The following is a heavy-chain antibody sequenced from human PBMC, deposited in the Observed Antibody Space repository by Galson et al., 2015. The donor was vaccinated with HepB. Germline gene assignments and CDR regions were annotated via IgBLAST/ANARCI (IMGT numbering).Heavy chain of an antibody. CDR3: ARGLDNACGYSYGRPRCYYYYMDV. V-gene: IGHV6-1*01. D-gene: IGHD5-18*01. CDR2: TYYRSKWYN. Sequence: CAISGDSVSSNSAAWNWIRQSPSRGLEWLGRTYYRSKWYNDYAVSVKSRITINPDTSKNQFSLQLNSVTPEDTAVYYCARGLDNACGYSYGRPRCYYYYMDVWGKGTTVTVSS. CDR1: GDSVSSNSAA. J-gene: IGHJ6*03.